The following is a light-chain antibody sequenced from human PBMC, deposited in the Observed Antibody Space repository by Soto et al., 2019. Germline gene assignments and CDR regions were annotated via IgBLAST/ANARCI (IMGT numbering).Light chain of an antibody. Sequence: DIQMTQSPSSLSASVGDRVTITCRASQSISSYLNWYQQKPGKAPKLLIYAASSLQSGVPSRFSGSASGTDFTLTISSLQPEDFATYYCQHSYSTPFTFGPGTKVDIK. CDR2: AAS. J-gene: IGKJ3*01. CDR3: QHSYSTPFT. CDR1: QSISSY. V-gene: IGKV1-39*01.